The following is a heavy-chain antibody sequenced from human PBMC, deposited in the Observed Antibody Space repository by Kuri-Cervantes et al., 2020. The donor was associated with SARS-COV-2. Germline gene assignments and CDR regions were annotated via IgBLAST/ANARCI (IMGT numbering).Heavy chain of an antibody. CDR1: GGSTSSQSYY. CDR2: VYYSGST. CDR3: ARPAAGPPPGHWSGYYASGWFDP. Sequence: SETLSLTCTVSGGSTSSQSYYWGWIRQPPGKGLEWIGSVYYSGSTYYNPSLKSRVTISVDTSKNQFSLKLSSVTAADTAVYYCARPAAGPPPGHWSGYYASGWFDPWGQGTLVTV. J-gene: IGHJ5*02. V-gene: IGHV4-39*01. D-gene: IGHD3-3*01.